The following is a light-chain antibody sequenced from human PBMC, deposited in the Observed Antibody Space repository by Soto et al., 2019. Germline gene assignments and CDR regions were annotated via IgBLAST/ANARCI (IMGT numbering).Light chain of an antibody. CDR1: SSDVGGYNY. V-gene: IGLV2-14*01. CDR2: DVN. CDR3: SAYTSSSTLAV. Sequence: QSVLTQPASVSGSPGQSITISCTGTSSDVGGYNYVSWYQQDPGKAPKLMIYDVNNRPSGVSNRFSGSKSGNTASLTISGLQAEDEAYYYCSAYTSSSTLAVFGGGTKLPVL. J-gene: IGLJ2*01.